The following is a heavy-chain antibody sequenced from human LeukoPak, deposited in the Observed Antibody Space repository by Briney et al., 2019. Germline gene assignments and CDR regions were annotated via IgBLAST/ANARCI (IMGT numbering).Heavy chain of an antibody. CDR1: GFTFSSYS. V-gene: IGHV3-21*01. J-gene: IGHJ4*02. Sequence: GGSLRLSCAASGFTFSSYSMNWVRQAPGKGPEWVSSISSSRSSIYYADSMKGRFTISRDNAKNSLYLQMNSLRAEDTAVYYCAKSFWWFGEFSPFDYWGQGTLATVSS. CDR3: AKSFWWFGEFSPFDY. D-gene: IGHD3-10*01. CDR2: ISSSRSSI.